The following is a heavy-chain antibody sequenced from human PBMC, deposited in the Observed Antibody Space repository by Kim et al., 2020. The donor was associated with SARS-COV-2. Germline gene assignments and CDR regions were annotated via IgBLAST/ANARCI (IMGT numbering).Heavy chain of an antibody. D-gene: IGHD2-21*02. CDR3: SRGDGRVAGGGDYYFDY. Sequence: SETLSLTCTVSGGSISSNGYWCWVRQHPPERVEWSGGIYYCRSTTYYTPPNSRVTITIVNSTNQYFLKLSSVIAAATAVYYCSRGDGRVAGGGDYYFDYWGQGTLVTVSS. CDR2: IYYCRST. CDR1: GGSISSNGY. V-gene: IGHV4-4*02. J-gene: IGHJ4*02.